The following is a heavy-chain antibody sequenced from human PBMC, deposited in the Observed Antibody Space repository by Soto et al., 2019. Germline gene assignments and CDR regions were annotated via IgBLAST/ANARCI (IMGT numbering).Heavy chain of an antibody. V-gene: IGHV1-18*01. Sequence: ASVKVSCKASGYTFTSYGISWVRQAPGQGLEWMGWISAYNGNTNYAQKLQGRVTMTTDTSTSTAYMELRSLRSDDTAVYYCATPHLVPDAFDIWGQGTTVTVSS. J-gene: IGHJ3*02. CDR2: ISAYNGNT. D-gene: IGHD6-6*01. CDR1: GYTFTSYG. CDR3: ATPHLVPDAFDI.